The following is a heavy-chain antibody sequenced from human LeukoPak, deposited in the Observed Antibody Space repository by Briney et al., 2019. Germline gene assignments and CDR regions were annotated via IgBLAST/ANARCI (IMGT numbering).Heavy chain of an antibody. D-gene: IGHD5-18*01. CDR1: GGTFTSYT. CDR3: AGGRGYSYGYDFDY. CDR2: IIPILGIA. J-gene: IGHJ4*02. V-gene: IGHV1-69*02. Sequence: SVKVSCKASGGTFTSYTISWVRQAPGQGLEWMGRIIPILGIANYAQKFQGRVTITADKSTSTAYMELSSLRSEDTAVYYCAGGRGYSYGYDFDYWGQGTLVTVSS.